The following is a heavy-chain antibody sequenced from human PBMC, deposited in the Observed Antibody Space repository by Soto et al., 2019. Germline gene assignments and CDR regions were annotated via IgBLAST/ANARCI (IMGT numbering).Heavy chain of an antibody. D-gene: IGHD2-8*01. CDR3: ARASGSPLTVYAPLGF. Sequence: SEKVACRSSVYRLAEYYLHLVRQAPGQGLEWMGWINPTTGGTTYAQKFEGRVTMTRDRSVNTAYMELRRLRSDDTALYFCARASGSPLTVYAPLGFWGQGSMVTVPS. CDR2: INPTTGGT. CDR1: VYRLAEYY. V-gene: IGHV1-2*02. J-gene: IGHJ4*02.